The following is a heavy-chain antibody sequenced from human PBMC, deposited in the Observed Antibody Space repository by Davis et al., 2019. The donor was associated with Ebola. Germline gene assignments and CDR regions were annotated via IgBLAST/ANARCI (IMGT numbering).Heavy chain of an antibody. CDR3: ARDRDTEYWFDF. J-gene: IGHJ4*02. Sequence: GESLKISCAVSGFTFSRYSMDWVRQTPGKGLEWVASISSGGSITNYADSVKGRFIISRDNANNSLYLQVNSLRAEDTAMYYCARDRDTEYWFDFWGQGTLVTVSS. CDR2: ISSGGSIT. V-gene: IGHV3-21*01. CDR1: GFTFSRYS. D-gene: IGHD3-16*02.